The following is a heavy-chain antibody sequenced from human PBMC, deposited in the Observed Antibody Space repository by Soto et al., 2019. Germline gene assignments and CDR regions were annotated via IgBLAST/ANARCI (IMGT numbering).Heavy chain of an antibody. CDR2: ISGGAGTT. D-gene: IGHD1-26*01. J-gene: IGHJ4*02. V-gene: IGHV3-23*01. Sequence: EVQLLESGGGLVQPGGSLRLSCVASGFTFNSYVMSWVRQAPGKGLEWVSAISGGAGTTYYADSVKGRFTVSRDNSKNTLYLQMSSLRAEDTAIYYCAKDNGGTYFPYYFDYWGQGTLVTVSS. CDR3: AKDNGGTYFPYYFDY. CDR1: GFTFNSYV.